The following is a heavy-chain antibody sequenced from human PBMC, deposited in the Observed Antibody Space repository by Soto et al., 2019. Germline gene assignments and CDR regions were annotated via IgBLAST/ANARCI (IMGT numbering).Heavy chain of an antibody. Sequence: LRLSCAASGFTFSSYAMSWVRQASGKGLEWVSAISGSGGSTYYADSVKGRFTISRDNSKNTLYLQMNSLRAEGTAVYYCAKGMVEMATIFFIDYWGQGTLVTVFS. CDR3: AKGMVEMATIFFIDY. CDR1: GFTFSSYA. J-gene: IGHJ4*02. D-gene: IGHD5-12*01. CDR2: ISGSGGST. V-gene: IGHV3-23*01.